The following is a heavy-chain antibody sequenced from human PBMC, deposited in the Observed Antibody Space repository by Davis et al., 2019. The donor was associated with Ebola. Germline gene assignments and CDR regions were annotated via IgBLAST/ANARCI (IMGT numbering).Heavy chain of an antibody. Sequence: GESLKISCAASGFTVSSNYMSWVRQAPGKGLEWVSGIGVSGGTTYADSVKGRFTISRDNSQNTLYLQMTGLRAEDTAIYYCAKGPTRSGYYWGQGTLVTVSS. J-gene: IGHJ4*02. D-gene: IGHD6-19*01. CDR2: IGVSGGTT. CDR3: AKGPTRSGYY. V-gene: IGHV3-23*01. CDR1: GFTVSSNY.